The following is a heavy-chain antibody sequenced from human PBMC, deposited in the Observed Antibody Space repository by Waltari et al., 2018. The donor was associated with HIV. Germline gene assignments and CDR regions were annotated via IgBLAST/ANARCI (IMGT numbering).Heavy chain of an antibody. V-gene: IGHV4-61*02. D-gene: IGHD3-10*01. Sequence: QVQLQESGPGLVKPSQTLSLTCTVSGGSIRSGSYYWHWIRQPAGKGLEWIGRIYTSGSTNYNPSLKSRVTISVDTSKNQFSLKLSSVTAADTAVYYCASASYGSGSYHGVVDYWGQGTLVTVSS. CDR3: ASASYGSGSYHGVVDY. CDR1: GGSIRSGSYY. J-gene: IGHJ4*02. CDR2: IYTSGST.